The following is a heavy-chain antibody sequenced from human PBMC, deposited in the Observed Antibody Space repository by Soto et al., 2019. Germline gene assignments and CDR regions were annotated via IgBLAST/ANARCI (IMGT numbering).Heavy chain of an antibody. J-gene: IGHJ3*02. Sequence: TLSLTCAVSGGSISSGGYSWSWIRQPPGKGLEWIGYIYHSGSTYYNPSLKSRVTISVDTSKNQFSLKLSSVTAADTAVYYCARDIIGYYYDSSGYFRFDAFDIWGQGTMVTVSS. CDR3: ARDIIGYYYDSSGYFRFDAFDI. D-gene: IGHD3-22*01. V-gene: IGHV4-30-2*01. CDR2: IYHSGST. CDR1: GGSISSGGYS.